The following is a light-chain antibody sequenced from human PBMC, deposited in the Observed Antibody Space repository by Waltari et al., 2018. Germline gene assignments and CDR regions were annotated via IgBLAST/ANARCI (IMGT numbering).Light chain of an antibody. V-gene: IGKV3-11*01. CDR1: QSVSNF. CDR3: QQRSNWSPLT. CDR2: EAS. Sequence: EIVLTQSPATLSLSPGERATLSCRASQSVSNFLAWYQHKPGQAPRLLIYEASKRTTGIPARFSGSGSGTDFTLTISSLEPEDFAVYYCQQRSNWSPLTFGGGTKVEIK. J-gene: IGKJ4*01.